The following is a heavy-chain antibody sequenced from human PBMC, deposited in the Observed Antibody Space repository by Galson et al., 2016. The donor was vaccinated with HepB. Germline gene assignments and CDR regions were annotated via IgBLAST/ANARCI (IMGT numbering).Heavy chain of an antibody. D-gene: IGHD1-14*01. CDR3: ARNRGPEGGNYFDY. Sequence: SVKVSCKASGYTFTRYAMHWVRQAPGQRLEWMGWINAGDGNTKYSQKLQGRVTITRDTSASTAYMGLSSLRSEDTAVYYCARNRGPEGGNYFDYWGQGTLVTVSS. CDR1: GYTFTRYA. J-gene: IGHJ4*02. CDR2: INAGDGNT. V-gene: IGHV1-3*01.